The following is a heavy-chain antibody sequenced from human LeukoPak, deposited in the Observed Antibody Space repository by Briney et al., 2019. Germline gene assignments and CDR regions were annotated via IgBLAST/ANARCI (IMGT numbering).Heavy chain of an antibody. J-gene: IGHJ4*02. CDR3: ARETDSSGYSYDY. CDR2: ISSSGSTI. V-gene: IGHV3-11*04. D-gene: IGHD3-22*01. Sequence: PGGSLRLSCAASGFTFSNAWMSWVRLAPGKGLEWVSYISSSGSTIYYADSVKGRFTISRDNAKNSLYLQMNSLRAEDTAVYYCARETDSSGYSYDYWGQGTLVTVSS. CDR1: GFTFSNAW.